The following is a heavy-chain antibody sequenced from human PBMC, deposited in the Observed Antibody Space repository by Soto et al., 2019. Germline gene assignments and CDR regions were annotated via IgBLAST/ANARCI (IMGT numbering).Heavy chain of an antibody. V-gene: IGHV4-30-4*01. D-gene: IGHD3-3*01. CDR1: GGSISSGDYY. J-gene: IGHJ6*02. CDR3: ARSITIFGVLSYGMDV. CDR2: IYYSGST. Sequence: SETLSLTCTVSGGSISSGDYYWSWIRQPPGKGLEWIGYIYYSGSTYYNPSLKSRVTISVDTSKNQFSLKLSSVTAADTAVYYCARSITIFGVLSYGMDVWGQGTTVTVSS.